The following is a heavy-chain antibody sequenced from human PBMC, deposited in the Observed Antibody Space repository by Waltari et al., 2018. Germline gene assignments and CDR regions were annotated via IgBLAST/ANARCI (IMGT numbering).Heavy chain of an antibody. Sequence: QVQLVESGGGVVQPGGSLRLSCAASGFTFSSYGMHWVRQAPGKGLEWVAFIRYEGSNKYYADSVKGRFTISRDKSKNTLYLQMNSLRAEDTAVYYCAKIVGATPFDYWGQGTLVTVSS. J-gene: IGHJ4*02. CDR2: IRYEGSNK. CDR3: AKIVGATPFDY. CDR1: GFTFSSYG. V-gene: IGHV3-30*02. D-gene: IGHD1-26*01.